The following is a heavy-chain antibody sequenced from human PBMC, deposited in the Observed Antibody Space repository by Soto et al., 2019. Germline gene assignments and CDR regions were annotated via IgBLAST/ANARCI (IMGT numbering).Heavy chain of an antibody. CDR1: GGSFSGYY. J-gene: IGHJ3*02. V-gene: IGHV4-34*03. CDR2: INHSGST. Sequence: SETLSLTCAVYGGSFSGYYWSWIRQPPGKGLEWIGEINHSGSTNYNPSLQGRVTMTTDTSTSTAYMELRSLRSDDTAVYYCLLRDGAFDIWGQGTMVTVSS. CDR3: LLRDGAFDI. D-gene: IGHD2-15*01.